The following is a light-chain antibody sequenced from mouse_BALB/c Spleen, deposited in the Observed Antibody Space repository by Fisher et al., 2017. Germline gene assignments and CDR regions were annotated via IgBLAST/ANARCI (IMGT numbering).Light chain of an antibody. CDR1: SSVSY. CDR2: DTS. CDR3: HQWSSYPPIT. V-gene: IGKV4-59*01. J-gene: IGKJ5*01. Sequence: IVLTQTPAIMSASPGEKVTMTCSASSSVSYMHWYQQKSGTSPKRWIYDTSKLASGVPACFSGSGSGTSYSLTISSMVAEDATSYFCHQWSSYPPITFGAGTKLELK.